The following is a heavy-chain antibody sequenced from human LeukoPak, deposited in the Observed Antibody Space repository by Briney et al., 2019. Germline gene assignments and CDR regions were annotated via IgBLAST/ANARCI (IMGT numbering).Heavy chain of an antibody. CDR1: GFTFSSYA. J-gene: IGHJ4*02. Sequence: GGSLRLSCAASGFTFSSYAMSWVRQAPGKGLEWVSGIRGHDGGTYYADSVKGRFSISRDNSKNTLYLQVNSLRAEDTAVYYCAKERRTVAGTVCDYWGQGTLVTVSS. CDR3: AKERRTVAGTVCDY. D-gene: IGHD6-19*01. CDR2: IRGHDGGT. V-gene: IGHV3-23*01.